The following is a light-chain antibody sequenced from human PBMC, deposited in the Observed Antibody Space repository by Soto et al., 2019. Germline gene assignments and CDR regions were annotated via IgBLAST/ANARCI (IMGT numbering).Light chain of an antibody. Sequence: QSALTQPASVSGSPGQSITISCTGTSSDVGSYNLVAWYQQHPGKAPKLMIYEGSKRPSGVSNRFSGSKSGNTASLTISGQQDDDDSCYYCGTYAGSTVVFGGGTKLTVL. J-gene: IGLJ2*01. CDR1: SSDVGSYNL. V-gene: IGLV2-23*01. CDR2: EGS. CDR3: GTYAGSTVV.